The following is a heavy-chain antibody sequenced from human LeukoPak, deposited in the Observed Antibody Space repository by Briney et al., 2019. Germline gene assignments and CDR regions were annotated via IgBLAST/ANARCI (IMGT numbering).Heavy chain of an antibody. D-gene: IGHD6-19*01. CDR3: ARDVGWLVESHYFDY. CDR2: ISAYNGNT. J-gene: IGHJ4*02. Sequence: ASVKVSCKASGYTFPNYVITGVRQAPGQGREGMGGISAYNGNTKYAQKLQGRVTMTTDTSTSTAYMELRSLRSEDTAVYYCARDVGWLVESHYFDYWGQGTLVTVSS. V-gene: IGHV1-18*01. CDR1: GYTFPNYV.